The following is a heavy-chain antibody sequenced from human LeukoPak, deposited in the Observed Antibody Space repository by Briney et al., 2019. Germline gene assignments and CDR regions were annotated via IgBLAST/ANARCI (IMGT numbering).Heavy chain of an antibody. Sequence: GGSLRLSCAASGFTFDDYGMSRVRQAPGKGLEWVSAITGSGGSTYYADSVKGRFTISRDNSKNTLYLQMNSLRAEDTAVYYCLVSSSSDYWGQGTLVTVSS. CDR1: GFTFDDYG. D-gene: IGHD6-13*01. V-gene: IGHV3-23*01. CDR3: LVSSSSDY. J-gene: IGHJ4*02. CDR2: ITGSGGST.